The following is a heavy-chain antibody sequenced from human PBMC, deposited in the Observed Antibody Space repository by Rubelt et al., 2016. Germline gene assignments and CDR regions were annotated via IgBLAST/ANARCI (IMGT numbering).Heavy chain of an antibody. D-gene: IGHD3-3*01. V-gene: IGHV1-69*01. CDR2: IIPIFGTA. J-gene: IGHJ3*02. CDR3: ARDFLEWSDAFDI. CDR1: GYTFTGYY. Sequence: QVQLVQSGAEVKKPGASVKVSCKASGYTFTGYYMHWVRQAPGQGLEWMGGIIPIFGTANYAQKFQGRVTITADESTSTAYMELSSLRSEDTAVYYCARDFLEWSDAFDIWGQGTMVTVSS.